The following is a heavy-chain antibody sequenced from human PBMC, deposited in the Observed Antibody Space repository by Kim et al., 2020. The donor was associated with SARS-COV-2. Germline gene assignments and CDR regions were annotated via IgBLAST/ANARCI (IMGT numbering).Heavy chain of an antibody. Sequence: SETLSLTCTVSGGSISSYYWSWIRQPPGKGLEWIGYIYYSGSTNYNPSLKSRVTISVDTSKNQFSLKLSSVTAADTAVYYCARARGFLEWLVPDYYFDYWGQGTLVTVSS. D-gene: IGHD3-3*01. CDR1: GGSISSYY. V-gene: IGHV4-59*01. CDR3: ARARGFLEWLVPDYYFDY. J-gene: IGHJ4*02. CDR2: IYYSGST.